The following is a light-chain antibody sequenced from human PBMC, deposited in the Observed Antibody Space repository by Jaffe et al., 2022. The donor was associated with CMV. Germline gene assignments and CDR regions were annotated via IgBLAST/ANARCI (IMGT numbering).Light chain of an antibody. CDR2: GAS. CDR1: QSVGNNY. V-gene: IGKV3-20*01. Sequence: EIVLTQSPGTLSLSPGERATLSCRASQSVGNNYLAWYQHKPGQAPSLLIYGASSRASGLPDRFSGDGSGTDFTLTISRLEPEDFAVYYCQQYGNSPPWTFGQGTKVEIK. J-gene: IGKJ1*01. CDR3: QQYGNSPPWT.